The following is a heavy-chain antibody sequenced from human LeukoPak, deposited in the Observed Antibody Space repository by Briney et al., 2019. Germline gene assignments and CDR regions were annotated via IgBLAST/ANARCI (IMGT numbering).Heavy chain of an antibody. Sequence: GESLKISCKGSGYSFTSYWIGWVRQMPGKGLEWMGIIYPGDSDTRYSPSFQGQVTISADKSISTAYLQWSSLKASDTAMYYCARHTGCSYGSRYFDYWGQGTLVTVSS. CDR1: GYSFTSYW. J-gene: IGHJ4*02. V-gene: IGHV5-51*01. D-gene: IGHD5-18*01. CDR2: IYPGDSDT. CDR3: ARHTGCSYGSRYFDY.